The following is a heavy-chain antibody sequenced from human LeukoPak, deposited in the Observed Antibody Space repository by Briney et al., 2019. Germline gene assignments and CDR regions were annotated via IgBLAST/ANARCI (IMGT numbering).Heavy chain of an antibody. CDR2: INPNSGGT. CDR3: ARRPTPSSSYYYYYMDV. Sequence: ASVKVSCKASGYTFTGYYMHWVRQAPGQGLEWMGWINPNSGGTNYAQKFQGRVTMTRDTSISTAYMELSRLRSDDTAVYYCARRPTPSSSYYYYYMDVWGNGTTVTVSS. D-gene: IGHD6-6*01. V-gene: IGHV1-2*02. J-gene: IGHJ6*03. CDR1: GYTFTGYY.